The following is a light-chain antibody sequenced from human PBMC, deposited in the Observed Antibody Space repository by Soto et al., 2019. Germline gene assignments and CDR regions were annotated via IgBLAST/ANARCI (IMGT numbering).Light chain of an antibody. CDR2: ANN. J-gene: IGLJ1*01. Sequence: QSVLTQPPSVSGAPGQRVTISCTGSSSNIGAGYDVHWYQQLPGTAPKLLIYANNFRPSGVPDRFSGSKSGTSASLAITGLQAEDEADYYCQSYDSSLSGYVFGHGTKVT. V-gene: IGLV1-40*01. CDR3: QSYDSSLSGYV. CDR1: SSNIGAGYD.